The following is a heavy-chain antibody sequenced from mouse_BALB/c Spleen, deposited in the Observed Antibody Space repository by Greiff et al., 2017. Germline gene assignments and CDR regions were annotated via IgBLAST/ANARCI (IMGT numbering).Heavy chain of an antibody. V-gene: IGHV1S126*01. CDR2: IDPYDSDT. D-gene: IGHD1-1*02. CDR1: GYTFTSYW. CDR3: ARGNYGNY. Sequence: QVQLQQPGPDLVRPAPSVKLSCKASGYTFTSYWLNWFKRRPEQGHEWSGRIDPYDSDTHYNQKFKDKDILTVDKSSRTAYMQVSSLTSEDSAVYYCARGNYGNYWGQGTTLTVSS. J-gene: IGHJ2*01.